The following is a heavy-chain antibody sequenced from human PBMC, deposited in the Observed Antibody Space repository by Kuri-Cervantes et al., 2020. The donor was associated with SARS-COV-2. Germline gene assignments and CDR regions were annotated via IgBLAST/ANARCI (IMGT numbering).Heavy chain of an antibody. D-gene: IGHD3-3*02. CDR3: ARMHFEGWYFDL. V-gene: IGHV3-7*01. J-gene: IGHJ2*01. CDR2: IKQDGSEK. CDR1: GFTFSSYS. Sequence: GESLKISCAASGFTFSSYSMNWVRQAPGKGLEWVANIKQDGSEKYYVDSVKGRFTISRDNAKNSLYLQMNSLRAEDTAVYYCARMHFEGWYFDLWGRGTLVTVSS.